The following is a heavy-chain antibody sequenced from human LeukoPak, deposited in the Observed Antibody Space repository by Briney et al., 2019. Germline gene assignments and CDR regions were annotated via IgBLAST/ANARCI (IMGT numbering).Heavy chain of an antibody. CDR1: GFTFSSDS. J-gene: IGHJ4*02. CDR3: ARDQQLAPFDY. D-gene: IGHD6-13*01. CDR2: ISSSSSYI. V-gene: IGHV3-21*01. Sequence: NAGGSLRLSCAASGFTFSSDSMNWVRQAPGKGLEWVSSISSSSSYIYYADSVKGRFTISRDNAKNSLYLQMNSLRAEDTAVYYCARDQQLAPFDYWGQGTLVTVSS.